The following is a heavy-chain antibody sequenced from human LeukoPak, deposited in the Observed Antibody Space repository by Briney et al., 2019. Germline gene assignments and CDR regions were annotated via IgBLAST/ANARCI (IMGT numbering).Heavy chain of an antibody. D-gene: IGHD4-23*01. V-gene: IGHV3-48*01. J-gene: IGHJ4*02. CDR1: GFTLSSYS. CDR3: ATTVVTYHFDY. CDR2: ISSSSSTI. Sequence: GGSLRLSCAASGFTLSSYSMNWVRQAPGKGLEWVSYISSSSSTIYYADSVKGRFTISRDNAKNSLYLQMNSLRAEDTAVYYCATTVVTYHFDYWGQGTLVTVSS.